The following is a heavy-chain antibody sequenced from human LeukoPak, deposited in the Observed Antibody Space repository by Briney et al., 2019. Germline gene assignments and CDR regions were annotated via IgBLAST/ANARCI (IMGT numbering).Heavy chain of an antibody. J-gene: IGHJ4*02. V-gene: IGHV4-39*01. CDR1: GGSVFNSDYF. CDR2: VDYSGRT. Sequence: SETLSLTCTVSGGSVFNSDYFWGWIRQPPGKGLEWIGNVDYSGRTHYNPCLMGRVTVSGDNSKNQFSLKLRSVTAADTAVYYCARLDASSAHFSGSFPDYWGQGTLVTVSS. D-gene: IGHD3-10*01. CDR3: ARLDASSAHFSGSFPDY.